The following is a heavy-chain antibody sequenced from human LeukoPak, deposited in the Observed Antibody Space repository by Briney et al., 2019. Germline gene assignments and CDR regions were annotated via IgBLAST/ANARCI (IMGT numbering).Heavy chain of an antibody. J-gene: IGHJ3*02. CDR2: ISYDGSNK. CDR1: GFTFSSYA. CDR3: ARPLYSASYWDAFDI. Sequence: GRSLRLSCAASGFTFSSYAMHWVRQAPGKGLEWVAVISYDGSNKYYADSVKGRFTISRDNSKNTLYLQMNSLRAEDTAVYYCARPLYSASYWDAFDIWGQGTMVTVSS. D-gene: IGHD5-12*01. V-gene: IGHV3-30-3*01.